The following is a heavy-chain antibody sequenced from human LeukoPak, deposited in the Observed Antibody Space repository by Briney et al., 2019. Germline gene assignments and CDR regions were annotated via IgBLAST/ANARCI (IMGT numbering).Heavy chain of an antibody. CDR3: AREFHRATMIVVVIPLFDY. D-gene: IGHD3-22*01. V-gene: IGHV3-15*01. CDR1: GFTFSNAW. J-gene: IGHJ4*02. Sequence: PGRSLRLSCAASGFTFSNAWMSWVRQAPGKGLEWVGRIKSKTDGGTTDYAAPVKGRFTISRDDSKNTLYLQMNSLKTEDTAVYYCAREFHRATMIVVVIPLFDYWGQGTLVTVSS. CDR2: IKSKTDGGTT.